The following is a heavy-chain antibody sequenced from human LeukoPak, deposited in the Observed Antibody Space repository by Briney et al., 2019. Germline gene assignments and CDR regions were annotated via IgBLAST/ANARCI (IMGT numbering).Heavy chain of an antibody. D-gene: IGHD3-10*01. CDR3: ARHFGSITMVRGAIITWGLLGYFDY. CDR1: GGSISSSSYY. J-gene: IGHJ4*02. Sequence: SETLSLTCTVSGGSISSSSYYWGWIRQPPGKGLEWIGSIYYSGSTYYNPSLKSRVTISVDTSKNQFSLKLSSVTAADTAVYYCARHFGSITMVRGAIITWGLLGYFDYWGQGTLVTVSS. V-gene: IGHV4-39*01. CDR2: IYYSGST.